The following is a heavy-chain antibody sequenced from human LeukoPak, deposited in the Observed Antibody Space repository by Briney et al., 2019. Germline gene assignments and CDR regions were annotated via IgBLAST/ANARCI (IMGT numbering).Heavy chain of an antibody. CDR1: GYIFTSYW. Sequence: GESLKISCKGSGYIFTSYWIGWVRQMPGKGLEWMGIIYPGDSDTRYSPSFQGQVTISADKSISTAYLQRSSLKASDTAMYYCARSAGRTGGGMDVWGQGTTVTASS. J-gene: IGHJ6*02. CDR3: ARSAGRTGGGMDV. D-gene: IGHD3/OR15-3a*01. CDR2: IYPGDSDT. V-gene: IGHV5-51*01.